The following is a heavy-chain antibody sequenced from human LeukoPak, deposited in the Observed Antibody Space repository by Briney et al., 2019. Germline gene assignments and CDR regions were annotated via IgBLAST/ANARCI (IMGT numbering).Heavy chain of an antibody. CDR2: TVSRGTT. CDR3: AKCSTSAYTTGWCNWIDP. J-gene: IGHJ5*02. Sequence: GGSLRLSCVASGFTFTSDAMNWVRQAPGKGLEWVSSTVSRGTTQYADSVKGRFTVSRDTSKYTLYLQINSLRADDTAVYYCAKCSTSAYTTGWCNWIDPWGQGTLVTVSS. D-gene: IGHD6-19*01. V-gene: IGHV3-23*01. CDR1: GFTFTSDA.